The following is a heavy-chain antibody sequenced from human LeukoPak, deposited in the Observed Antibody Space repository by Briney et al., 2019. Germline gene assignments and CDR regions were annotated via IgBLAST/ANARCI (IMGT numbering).Heavy chain of an antibody. Sequence: GASVKVSCKASAYTFTDYYMHWVRQAPGQGLEWMGWINPKSGDTSYAQKFQGRVTMTSDTSSTTAYMELRRLRSDDTAVYYCARVDVGGSHSGYFDYWGQGALVTVSS. D-gene: IGHD1-26*01. J-gene: IGHJ4*02. V-gene: IGHV1-2*02. CDR1: AYTFTDYY. CDR2: INPKSGDT. CDR3: ARVDVGGSHSGYFDY.